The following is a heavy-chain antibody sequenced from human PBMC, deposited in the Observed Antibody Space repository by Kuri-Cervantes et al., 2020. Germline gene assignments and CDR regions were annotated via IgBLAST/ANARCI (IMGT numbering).Heavy chain of an antibody. D-gene: IGHD3-9*01. CDR2: IKQDGSEK. CDR1: GGSISSYY. V-gene: IGHV3-7*01. Sequence: GESLKISCTVSGGSISSYYWSWVRQAPGKGLEWVANIKQDGSEKYYVDSVKGRFTISRDNAKNSLYLQMNSLRAEDTAVYYCARDLGFYDILTSNAFDIWGQGTMVTVSS. CDR3: ARDLGFYDILTSNAFDI. J-gene: IGHJ3*02.